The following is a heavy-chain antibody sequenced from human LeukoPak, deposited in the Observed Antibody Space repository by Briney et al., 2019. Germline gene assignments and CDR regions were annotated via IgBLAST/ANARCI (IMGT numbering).Heavy chain of an antibody. V-gene: IGHV3-30*04. CDR2: ISYDGNNK. D-gene: IGHD3-3*01. Sequence: GGSLRLSCAASRFPFSNYTIHWVRQAPGKGLEWVAVISYDGNNKYYADSVKGRFTISRDNSKNTLYLHMNSLRSEDTAVYYCARDSGYDFWSGYYPPRNDDAFDIWGQGTMVTVSS. J-gene: IGHJ3*02. CDR1: RFPFSNYT. CDR3: ARDSGYDFWSGYYPPRNDDAFDI.